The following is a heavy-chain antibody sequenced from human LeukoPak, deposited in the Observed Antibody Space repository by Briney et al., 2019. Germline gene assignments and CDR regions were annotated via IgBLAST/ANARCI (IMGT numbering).Heavy chain of an antibody. J-gene: IGHJ6*02. Sequence: GESLKISCKGSGYSFTSYWIGWVRQMPGKGLEWMGIIYPADSDTRYSPSFQGQVTLSADKSITTAYLQWSSLKASDTAMYYCARALGSGDYYYFGMDVWGQGTTVTVSS. CDR2: IYPADSDT. CDR3: ARALGSGDYYYFGMDV. D-gene: IGHD6-25*01. CDR1: GYSFTSYW. V-gene: IGHV5-51*01.